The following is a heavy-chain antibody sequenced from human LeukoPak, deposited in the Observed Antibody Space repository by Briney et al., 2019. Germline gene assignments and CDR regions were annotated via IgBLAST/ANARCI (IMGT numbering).Heavy chain of an antibody. V-gene: IGHV4-34*01. D-gene: IGHD4-23*01. CDR2: INHSGST. Sequence: SETLSLTCAVYGGSFSGYYWSWIRQPPGKGLEWIGEINHSGSTNYNPSLKSRVTISVDTSKNQFSLKLSSVTAADTAVYYCARGIIVREYGGNIFDYWGQGTLVTVSS. J-gene: IGHJ4*02. CDR1: GGSFSGYY. CDR3: ARGIIVREYGGNIFDY.